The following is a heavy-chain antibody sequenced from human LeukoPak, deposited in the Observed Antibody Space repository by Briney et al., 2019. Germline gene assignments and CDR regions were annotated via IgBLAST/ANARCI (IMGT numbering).Heavy chain of an antibody. CDR3: ARGCRARPGVIGCY. D-gene: IGHD6-6*01. CDR2: IGSSCSTI. Sequence: PGGSLRLSCAASGFTFSSYEMNWVRQARGKGLEWVSYIGSSCSTIYYADSVKGRFTISRDNAKNSLHLRMNSLRAEDTAVYYCARGCRARPGVIGCYWGQGTLVTVSS. CDR1: GFTFSSYE. J-gene: IGHJ4*02. V-gene: IGHV3-48*03.